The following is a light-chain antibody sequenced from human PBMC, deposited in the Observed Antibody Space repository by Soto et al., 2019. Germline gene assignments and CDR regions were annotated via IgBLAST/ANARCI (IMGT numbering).Light chain of an antibody. V-gene: IGKV3-15*01. CDR2: GAS. CDR3: QQYNNWPPYT. J-gene: IGKJ2*01. CDR1: QSVSSN. Sequence: IVMTQSPVTLSVSPGERATLSCRASQSVSSNLAWYQQKPGQAPRLLIYGASTRATGIPARFSGSGSGTDFTLTISSLQSEDFAVYYCQQYNNWPPYTFGQGTKVEIK.